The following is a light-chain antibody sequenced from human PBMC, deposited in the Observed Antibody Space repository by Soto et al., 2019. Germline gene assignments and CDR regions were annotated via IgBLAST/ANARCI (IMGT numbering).Light chain of an antibody. J-gene: IGLJ7*01. CDR2: EVR. CDR1: NRDVGSYNL. CDR3: SSSTNTSTHV. V-gene: IGLV2-14*01. Sequence: QSALTQPASVSGSPGQSITIACTGTNRDVGSYNLVSWYQQRPGEAPQLIISEVRNRPSGISYRFTGSKSGNTASLTISGLQAEDEDDYYFSSSTNTSTHVFGGGTKLTVL.